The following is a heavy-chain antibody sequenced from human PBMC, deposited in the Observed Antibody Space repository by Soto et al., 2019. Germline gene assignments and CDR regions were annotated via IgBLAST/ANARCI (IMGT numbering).Heavy chain of an antibody. CDR1: GGSISSSSYY. D-gene: IGHD6-6*01. V-gene: IGHV4-39*01. J-gene: IGHJ6*02. Sequence: SETLSVTCTVSGGSISSSSYYWGWIRQPPGKGLEWIGSIYYSGSTYYNPSLKSRVTISVDTSKNQFSLKLSSVTAADTAVYYCARIRRTARANYYYYGMDVWGQGTTVTVSS. CDR3: ARIRRTARANYYYYGMDV. CDR2: IYYSGST.